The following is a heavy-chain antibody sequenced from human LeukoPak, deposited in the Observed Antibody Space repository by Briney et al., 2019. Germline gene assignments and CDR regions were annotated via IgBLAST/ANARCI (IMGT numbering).Heavy chain of an antibody. V-gene: IGHV4-39*07. D-gene: IGHD3-10*01. CDR1: GGSISSSSYY. CDR2: IYYSGST. J-gene: IGHJ4*02. Sequence: SETLSLTCTVSGGSISSSSYYWGWIRQPPGKGLEWIGSIYYSGSTYYNPSLKSRVTISVDTSKNQFSLKLSSVTAADTAVYYCARARITMVRGVMWFFDYWGQGTLVTVSS. CDR3: ARARITMVRGVMWFFDY.